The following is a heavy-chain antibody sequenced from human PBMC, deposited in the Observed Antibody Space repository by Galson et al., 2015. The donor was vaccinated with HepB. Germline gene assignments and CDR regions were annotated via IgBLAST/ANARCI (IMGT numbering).Heavy chain of an antibody. J-gene: IGHJ6*02. CDR3: ARVGYYYYYGMDV. Sequence: SLRLSCAASGFTFSSYAMHWVRQAPGKGLEWVAVISYDGSNKYYADSVKGRFTISRDNSKNTLYLQMNSLRAEDTAVYYCARVGYYYYYGMDVWGQGTTVTVSS. V-gene: IGHV3-30*04. CDR1: GFTFSSYA. CDR2: ISYDGSNK.